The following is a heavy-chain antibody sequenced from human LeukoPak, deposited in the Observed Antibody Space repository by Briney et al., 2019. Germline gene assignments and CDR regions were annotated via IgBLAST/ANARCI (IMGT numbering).Heavy chain of an antibody. J-gene: IGHJ4*02. V-gene: IGHV2-5*02. CDR3: ARSRDSTGYRLDY. CDR1: GFSLSTRGVG. CDR2: VYWDDNK. D-gene: IGHD3-22*01. Sequence: SGPTLVNPTQTLTLTCTCSGFSLSTRGVGVGWIRQAPRKALEWLALVYWDDNKRYRPSLKSRLTVTKDTSKNQVVLRMTNMDPADTATYYCARSRDSTGYRLDYWGQGTQVTVSS.